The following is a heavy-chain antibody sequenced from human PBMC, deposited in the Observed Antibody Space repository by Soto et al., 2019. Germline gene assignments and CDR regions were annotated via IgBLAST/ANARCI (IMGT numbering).Heavy chain of an antibody. CDR3: ARAGYCGPGCYYYFDY. CDR1: GFVFSSNG. Sequence: QVQLVESGGGVVQPGRSLRLSCAASGFVFSSNGMHWVRQAPGKGLEWVSAIWYDGSNEFYADSVKGRFTVSRDNAKNSLYLQMNSLRVEDTSVYYCARAGYCGPGCYYYFDYWGQGTLVTVSS. V-gene: IGHV3-33*01. CDR2: IWYDGSNE. D-gene: IGHD2-21*02. J-gene: IGHJ4*02.